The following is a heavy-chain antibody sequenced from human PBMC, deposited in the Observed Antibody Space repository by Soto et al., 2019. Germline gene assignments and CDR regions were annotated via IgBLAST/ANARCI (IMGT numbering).Heavy chain of an antibody. D-gene: IGHD3-3*01. V-gene: IGHV1-69*06. CDR1: GGIFSSYV. Sequence: VQLVQSGAEVKKPGSSVKVSCKVSGGIFSSYVISWVRQAPGQGLEWMGGIIPMFATADYAQKFQGRVTIIADKSTSTAYTELSSLKSEDTAVYYCARRPTIFGVAKSHDGDGLDVWGQGTTFTVSS. J-gene: IGHJ6*02. CDR2: IIPMFATA. CDR3: ARRPTIFGVAKSHDGDGLDV.